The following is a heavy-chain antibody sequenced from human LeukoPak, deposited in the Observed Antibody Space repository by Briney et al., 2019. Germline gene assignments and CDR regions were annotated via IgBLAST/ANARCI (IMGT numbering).Heavy chain of an antibody. CDR1: GYSFTSYW. CDR3: ARRMGPYYYDSSGYYPLDY. CDR2: IYPGDSDT. Sequence: GESLKISCKRSGYSFTSYWIGWVRQMPGKGLEWMGIIYPGDSDTRYSPSFQGQVTISADKSISTAYLQWSSLKASDTAMYYCARRMGPYYYDSSGYYPLDYWGQGTLVTVSS. V-gene: IGHV5-51*01. D-gene: IGHD3-22*01. J-gene: IGHJ4*02.